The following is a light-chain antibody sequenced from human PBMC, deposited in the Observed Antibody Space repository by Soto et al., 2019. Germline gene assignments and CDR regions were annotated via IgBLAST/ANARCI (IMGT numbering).Light chain of an antibody. J-gene: IGKJ1*01. CDR2: GAS. Sequence: EIVLTQSPGTLSLSPGERATLSCRASQSVPANYLAWYRQTPGQAPRLLIYGASSRATGIPDRFSGSGSGTDFTLTISSLEPEDFAVYYCLQYGIPLWTFGQGTKVEIK. CDR3: LQYGIPLWT. CDR1: QSVPANY. V-gene: IGKV3-20*01.